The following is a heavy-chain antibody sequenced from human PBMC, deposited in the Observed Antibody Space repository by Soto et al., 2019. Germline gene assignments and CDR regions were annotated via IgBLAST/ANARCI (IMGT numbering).Heavy chain of an antibody. CDR1: GYTFTSHA. D-gene: IGHD5-18*01. Sequence: QVQLVQSGAEVKKPGASVKVSCKASGYTFTSHAMHWVRQAPGQRLEWMGWINAGNGNTKYSQKFQGRVTITRDTSASTAYMELSSLRSEDTAVYYCARGLNGYLHYFDYWGQGTLVTVSS. V-gene: IGHV1-3*01. J-gene: IGHJ4*02. CDR3: ARGLNGYLHYFDY. CDR2: INAGNGNT.